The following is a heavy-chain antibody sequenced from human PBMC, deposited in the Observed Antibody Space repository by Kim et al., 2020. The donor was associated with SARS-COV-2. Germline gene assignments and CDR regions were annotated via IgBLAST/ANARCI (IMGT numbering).Heavy chain of an antibody. D-gene: IGHD1-26*01. CDR1: GFIFSDYA. V-gene: IGHV3-64D*06. CDR2: TTRSGDGS. CDR3: VRYGRSYGAVL. Sequence: GGSLRLSCTGSGFIFSDYAIHWVRRAPGLGLEYVSATTRSGDGSFYADSVEGRFTISRDNSKSTLYLQMSNLRLEDTSMYYCVRYGRSYGAVLWGQGTLVMVSS. J-gene: IGHJ4*02.